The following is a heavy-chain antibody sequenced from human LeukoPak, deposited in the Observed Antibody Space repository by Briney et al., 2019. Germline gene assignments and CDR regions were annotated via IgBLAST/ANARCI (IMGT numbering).Heavy chain of an antibody. CDR2: INPNSGGT. CDR1: GYTFTGYY. J-gene: IGHJ3*02. CDR3: ARGGSLVDAFDI. Sequence: ALVKVSCKASGYTFTGYYMHWVRQAPGQGLEWMGWINPNSGGTNYAQKLQGRVTMTRDTSISTAYMELSRLRSDDTAAYYCARGGSLVDAFDIWGQGTMVTVSS. D-gene: IGHD3-16*01. V-gene: IGHV1-2*02.